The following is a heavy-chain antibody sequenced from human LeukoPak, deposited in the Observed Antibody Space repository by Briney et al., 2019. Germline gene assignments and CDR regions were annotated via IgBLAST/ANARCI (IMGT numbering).Heavy chain of an antibody. V-gene: IGHV3-30*04. Sequence: PGGSLRLSCAASGFTFSTYTVHWVRQAPGKGLEWVATISYDGSNKYYVDSVKGRFTISRDNSKNTLYLQMNSLRAEDTAVYYCAADRGGYRTFDSWGQGTLVTVSS. CDR2: ISYDGSNK. J-gene: IGHJ4*02. CDR3: AADRGGYRTFDS. D-gene: IGHD1-26*01. CDR1: GFTFSTYT.